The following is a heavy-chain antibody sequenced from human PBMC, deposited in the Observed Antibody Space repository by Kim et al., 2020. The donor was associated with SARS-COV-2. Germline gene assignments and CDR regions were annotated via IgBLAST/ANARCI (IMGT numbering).Heavy chain of an antibody. V-gene: IGHV4-59*08. CDR2: GT. J-gene: IGHJ5*02. Sequence: GTTYNPSLSRRVSISLDTSKSQFSLTLSSVTAADTAVYYCVRQGGGGRFDPWGQGTLVTVSS. D-gene: IGHD3-16*01. CDR3: VRQGGGGRFDP.